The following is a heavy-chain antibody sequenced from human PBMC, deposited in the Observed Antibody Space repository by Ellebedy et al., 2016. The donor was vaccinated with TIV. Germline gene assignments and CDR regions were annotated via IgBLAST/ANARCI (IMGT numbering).Heavy chain of an antibody. Sequence: SETLSLTXTVSGGSISSYYWSWIRQPPGKGLEWIGYIYYSGSTNYNPSLKSRVTISVDTSKNQFSLKLSSVTAADTAVYYCARDRGNWFDPWGQGTLVTVSS. CDR1: GGSISSYY. V-gene: IGHV4-59*01. CDR2: IYYSGST. J-gene: IGHJ5*02. CDR3: ARDRGNWFDP.